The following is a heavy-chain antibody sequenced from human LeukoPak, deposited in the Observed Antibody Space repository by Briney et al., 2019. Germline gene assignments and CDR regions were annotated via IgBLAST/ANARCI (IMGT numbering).Heavy chain of an antibody. CDR2: IYTSGST. V-gene: IGHV4-4*07. Sequence: SETLSLTCTVPGGSISSYYWSWIRQPAGKGLEWIGRIYTSGSTNYNPSLKSRVTMSVDTSKNQFSLKLSSVTAADTAVYYCASLGYYDSSGYYYMDVWGKGTTVTISS. J-gene: IGHJ6*03. CDR1: GGSISSYY. D-gene: IGHD3-22*01. CDR3: ASLGYYDSSGYYYMDV.